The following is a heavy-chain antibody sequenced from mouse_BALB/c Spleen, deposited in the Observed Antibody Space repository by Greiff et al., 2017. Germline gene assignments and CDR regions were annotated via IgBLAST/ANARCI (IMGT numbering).Heavy chain of an antibody. V-gene: IGHV1S22*01. Sequence: LQQPGSELVRPGASVKLSCKASGYTFTSYWMHWVKQRHGQGLEWIGNIYPGSGSTNYDEKFKSKGTLTVDTSSSTAYMHLSSLTSEDSAVYYCTRGEGYYFDDWGQGTTLTVSS. J-gene: IGHJ2*01. CDR3: TRGEGYYFDD. CDR2: IYPGSGST. CDR1: GYTFTSYW.